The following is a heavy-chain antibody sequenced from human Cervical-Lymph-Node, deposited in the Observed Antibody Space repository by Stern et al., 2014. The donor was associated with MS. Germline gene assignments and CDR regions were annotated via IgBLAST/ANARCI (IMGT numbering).Heavy chain of an antibody. CDR3: ARDKEAHYFDS. CDR1: GGTFSNLA. V-gene: IGHV1-69*01. Sequence: QVQLGQSGAEERKPGSSVKVSCKASGGTFSNLAISWFRQGPGQGLEWMGGIIPMFGAANYAQKFQGTVTITADESTNTVYMELSSLRSEDAALYYCARDKEAHYFDSWGQGTLVTVSS. J-gene: IGHJ4*02. CDR2: IIPMFGAA.